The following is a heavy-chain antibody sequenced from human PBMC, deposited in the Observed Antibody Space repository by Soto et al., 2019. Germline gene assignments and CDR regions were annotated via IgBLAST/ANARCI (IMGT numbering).Heavy chain of an antibody. CDR1: GGSFSGYY. J-gene: IGHJ4*02. D-gene: IGHD5-12*01. CDR3: ARDPGGYSGYDLGAFDY. Sequence: SDTLALNFAVYGGSFSGYYWSLIRQPPGKGLEWIGYIYYSGSTNYNPSLKSRVTISVDTSKNQFSLKLSSVTAADTAVYYCARDPGGYSGYDLGAFDYWGQGTLVTVSS. V-gene: IGHV4-59*01. CDR2: IYYSGST.